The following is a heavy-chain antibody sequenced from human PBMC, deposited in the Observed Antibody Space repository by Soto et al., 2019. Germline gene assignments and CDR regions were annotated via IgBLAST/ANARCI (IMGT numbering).Heavy chain of an antibody. CDR1: GFTFSSYA. Sequence: PGGSLRLSCAASGFTFSSYAMTWVRQAPGKGLEWVAGISGSGFATYYADSVRGRFTISRDNFNNTLYLPMNSLRAEDTAVYHCARDQATSYGVVIRGSSLDVWGQGTTVTVSS. V-gene: IGHV3-23*01. D-gene: IGHD3-3*01. CDR2: ISGSGFAT. CDR3: ARDQATSYGVVIRGSSLDV. J-gene: IGHJ6*02.